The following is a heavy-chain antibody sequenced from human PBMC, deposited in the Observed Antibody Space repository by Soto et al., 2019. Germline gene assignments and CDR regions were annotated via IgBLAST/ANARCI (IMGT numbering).Heavy chain of an antibody. CDR3: ARGYHDGWARSMLRVLYYYGMDV. V-gene: IGHV1-69*01. CDR2: IIPRFGTA. Sequence: QVQLVQSGAEVKKPESSVKVSCQASGGLFKKYAISWVRQAPGQGLEWMGGIIPRFGTANYAQKFQGRVTITADEYTRTSYMELRSLSAEDTAVYYCARGYHDGWARSMLRVLYYYGMDVGGQWTTVIVSS. D-gene: IGHD3-10*01. J-gene: IGHJ6*02. CDR1: GGLFKKYA.